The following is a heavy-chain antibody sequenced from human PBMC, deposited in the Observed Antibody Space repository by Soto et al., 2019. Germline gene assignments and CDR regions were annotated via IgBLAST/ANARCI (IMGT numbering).Heavy chain of an antibody. CDR2: INGDGGST. D-gene: IGHD2-2*01. J-gene: IGHJ3*02. CDR1: GFISRSYW. V-gene: IGHV3-74*01. CDR3: ARAQYLADDAFDI. Sequence: HPGGSLRLSCAASGFISRSYWMHWVRQVPGKGLVWVSRINGDGGSTSYADSVKGRFTISRDNAKNTLYLQMNSLRADDTAVYYCARAQYLADDAFDIWGQGAMVTVSS.